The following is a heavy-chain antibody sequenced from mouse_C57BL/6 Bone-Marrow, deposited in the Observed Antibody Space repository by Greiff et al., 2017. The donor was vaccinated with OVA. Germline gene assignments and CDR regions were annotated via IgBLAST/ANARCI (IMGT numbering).Heavy chain of an antibody. D-gene: IGHD1-1*01. CDR2: ISSGSSTI. CDR3: ARPYSGNSYCYFDY. Sequence: EVKLVESGGGLVKPGGSLKLSCAASGFTFSDYGMHWVRQAPEKGLEWVAYISSGSSTIYYADTVKGRFTISRDNAKNTLFLQMTSLRSEDTAMYYCARPYSGNSYCYFDYWGQGTTLTVSS. CDR1: GFTFSDYG. V-gene: IGHV5-17*01. J-gene: IGHJ2*01.